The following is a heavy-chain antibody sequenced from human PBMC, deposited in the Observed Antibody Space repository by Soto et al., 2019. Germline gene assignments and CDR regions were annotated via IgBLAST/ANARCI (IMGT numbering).Heavy chain of an antibody. CDR2: IWYDGSNK. D-gene: IGHD6-13*01. CDR3: ARDQVAAAVTNWFDP. Sequence: QVQLVESGGGVVQPGRSLRLSCAASGFTFSSYGMHWVRQAPGKGLEWVAVIWYDGSNKYYADSVKGRFTISRDNSKNTLYLQMNSLRAEDTAVYYCARDQVAAAVTNWFDPWGQGTLVTVSS. J-gene: IGHJ5*02. V-gene: IGHV3-33*01. CDR1: GFTFSSYG.